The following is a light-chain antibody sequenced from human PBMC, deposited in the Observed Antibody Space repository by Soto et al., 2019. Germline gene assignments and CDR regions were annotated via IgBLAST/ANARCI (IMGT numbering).Light chain of an antibody. CDR1: QSISSY. CDR3: QQSYSTPL. Sequence: DIQMTQSPSSLSASVGDRVTITCRASQSISSYLNWYQQKPGKAHKLLIYVASSLQSGVPSRFSGSGSGTDVTLTISSLQPEDFATYYCQQSYSTPLFGHGTNVDIK. V-gene: IGKV1-39*01. J-gene: IGKJ3*01. CDR2: VAS.